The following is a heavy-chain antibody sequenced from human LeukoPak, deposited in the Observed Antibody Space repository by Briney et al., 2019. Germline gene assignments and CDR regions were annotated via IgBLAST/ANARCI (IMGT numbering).Heavy chain of an antibody. Sequence: GGSLRLSCAASGFTFSSYAMSWVRQAPGKGLEWVSTISNSDGSTYYADSVKGRFTISRDNSENTLYLQMNSLRAEDTAVYYCAKAANWGSFDYWGQGTLVTVSS. CDR3: AKAANWGSFDY. J-gene: IGHJ4*02. CDR2: ISNSDGST. V-gene: IGHV3-23*01. CDR1: GFTFSSYA. D-gene: IGHD7-27*01.